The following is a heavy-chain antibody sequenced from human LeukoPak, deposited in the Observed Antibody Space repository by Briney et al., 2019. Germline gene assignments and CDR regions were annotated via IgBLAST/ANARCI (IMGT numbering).Heavy chain of an antibody. Sequence: GASVKVSCKASGYTFTNYYMRWVRQAPGQGLEWMGIINPSGGSTSYAQKFQGRVTMTRDTSTSTVYMELSSLRSEDTAVYYCARAMGGGDWYFDLWGRGTLVTVSS. V-gene: IGHV1-46*01. J-gene: IGHJ2*01. CDR2: INPSGGST. CDR1: GYTFTNYY. CDR3: ARAMGGGDWYFDL. D-gene: IGHD2-21*01.